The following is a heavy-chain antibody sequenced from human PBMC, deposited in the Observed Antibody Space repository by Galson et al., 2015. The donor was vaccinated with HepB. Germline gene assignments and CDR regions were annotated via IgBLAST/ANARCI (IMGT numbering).Heavy chain of an antibody. CDR2: IYYSGST. D-gene: IGHD3-3*01. V-gene: IGHV4-30-4*01. Sequence: LSLTCTVSGGSISSGDYYWSWIRQPPGKGLEWIGYIYYSGSTYYNPSLKSRVTISVDTSKNQFSLKLSSVTAADTAVYYCARGTYSYYDFWSDAFDIWGQGTMVTVSS. CDR1: GGSISSGDYY. J-gene: IGHJ3*02. CDR3: ARGTYSYYDFWSDAFDI.